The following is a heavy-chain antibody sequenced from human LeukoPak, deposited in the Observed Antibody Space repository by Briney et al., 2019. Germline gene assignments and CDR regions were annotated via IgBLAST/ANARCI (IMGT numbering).Heavy chain of an antibody. CDR3: ARDRLDGQGFYYGMDV. Sequence: PSETLSLTCTVSGGSISSNFWSWIRQPPGKGLEWIGSIFYSGSTYYNTSLKSRVTMSVDTSKNHFSLKLRSVTAADTAVYYCARDRLDGQGFYYGMDVWGQGTTVTVSS. CDR1: GGSISSNF. J-gene: IGHJ6*02. V-gene: IGHV4-59*12. D-gene: IGHD5-24*01. CDR2: IFYSGST.